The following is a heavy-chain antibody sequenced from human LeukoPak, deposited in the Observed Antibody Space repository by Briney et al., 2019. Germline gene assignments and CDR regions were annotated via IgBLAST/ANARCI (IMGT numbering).Heavy chain of an antibody. J-gene: IGHJ4*02. CDR1: GYSLTELS. CDR2: LDPADGEM. D-gene: IGHD1-26*01. Sequence: ASVKVSCKVSGYSLTELSLHWVRQAPGKGLEWMGGLDPADGEMIYTQMFQGRITMTEDSSTDTAYMEMSSLRSDDTAAYYCATGRTKWDLLNYWGQGTLVTVSS. V-gene: IGHV1-24*01. CDR3: ATGRTKWDLLNY.